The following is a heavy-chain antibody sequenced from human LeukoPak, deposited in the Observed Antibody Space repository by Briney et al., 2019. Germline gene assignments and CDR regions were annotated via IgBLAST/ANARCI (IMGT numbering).Heavy chain of an antibody. V-gene: IGHV4-4*09. J-gene: IGHJ4*02. D-gene: IGHD2-15*01. CDR2: IFSSGST. CDR1: GGSISSYY. Sequence: SETLSLTCTVSGGSISSYYWSWIRQPPANGLEWIGYIFSSGSTYYNPSLKSRVTISVDTSKNQFSLKLTSVTAADTAVYYCARGYSPYPFDYWGQGTLVTVSS. CDR3: ARGYSPYPFDY.